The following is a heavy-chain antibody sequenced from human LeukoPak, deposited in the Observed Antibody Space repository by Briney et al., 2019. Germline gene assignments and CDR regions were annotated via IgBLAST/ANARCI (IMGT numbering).Heavy chain of an antibody. J-gene: IGHJ4*02. CDR3: ARDGADDYVWGSYRPYYFDY. CDR1: GYTFTSYD. CDR2: MNPNSGNT. V-gene: IGHV1-8*03. Sequence: ASVKVSCKASGYTFTSYDINWVRQATGQGLEWMGWMNPNSGNTGYAQKFQGRVTITADKSTSTAYMELSSLRSEDTAVYYCARDGADDYVWGSYRPYYFDYWGQGTLVTVSS. D-gene: IGHD3-16*02.